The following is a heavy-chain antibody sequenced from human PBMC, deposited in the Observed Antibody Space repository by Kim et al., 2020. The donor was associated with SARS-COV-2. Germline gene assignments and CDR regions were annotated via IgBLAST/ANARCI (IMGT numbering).Heavy chain of an antibody. Sequence: SETLSLTCAVYGGSFSGYYWSWIRQPPGKGLEWIGEINHSGSTNYNPSLKSRVTISVDTSKNQFSLKLSSVTAADTAVYYCARYPGRGSGWHYYGMDVWG. CDR2: INHSGST. D-gene: IGHD3-10*01. CDR3: ARYPGRGSGWHYYGMDV. CDR1: GGSFSGYY. V-gene: IGHV4-34*01. J-gene: IGHJ6*01.